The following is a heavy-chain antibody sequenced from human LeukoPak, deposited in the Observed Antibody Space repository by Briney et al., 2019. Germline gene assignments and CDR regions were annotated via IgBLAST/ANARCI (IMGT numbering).Heavy chain of an antibody. CDR2: IIPVFNTI. CDR3: ARGNSRWSTPSSSYYDRMDV. CDR1: GGTLNTYS. Sequence: ASVKVSCKASGGTLNTYSISWVRQAPGQGLEWMGGIIPVFNTINYAQRFQGRVTLTVDESTSTAYMALSSLRSEDTAVYYCARGNSRWSTPSSSYYDRMDVWGQGTTVAVSS. J-gene: IGHJ6*02. D-gene: IGHD4-23*01. V-gene: IGHV1-69*13.